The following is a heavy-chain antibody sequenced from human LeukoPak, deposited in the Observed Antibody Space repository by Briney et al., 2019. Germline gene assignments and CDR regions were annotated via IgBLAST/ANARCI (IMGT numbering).Heavy chain of an antibody. CDR2: FDPEDGET. CDR3: ATAANTYYDFWSGYIG. D-gene: IGHD3-3*01. Sequence: GASVKVSCKVSGYTLTELSMHWVRQAPGKGLEWMGGFDPEDGETIHAQKFQGRVTMTEDTSTDTAYMELSSLRSEDTAVYYCATAANTYYDFWSGYIGWGQGTLVTVSS. J-gene: IGHJ4*02. V-gene: IGHV1-24*01. CDR1: GYTLTELS.